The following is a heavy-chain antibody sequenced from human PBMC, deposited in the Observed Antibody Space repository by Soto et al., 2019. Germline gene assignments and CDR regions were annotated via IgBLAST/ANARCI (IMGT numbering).Heavy chain of an antibody. J-gene: IGHJ4*02. CDR1: GFTFSSYV. CDR3: AKGSSSTIWYYDY. V-gene: IGHV3-23*01. CDR2: ISDSGGST. Sequence: GGSLRLSCAASGFTFSSYVMSWVRQAPGNGLDWVSTISDSGGSTYYADSVKGRFTISRDSSRNTLYLQMNSLRAEDTAVYYCAKGSSSTIWYYDYWGQGTLVTVSS. D-gene: IGHD2-2*01.